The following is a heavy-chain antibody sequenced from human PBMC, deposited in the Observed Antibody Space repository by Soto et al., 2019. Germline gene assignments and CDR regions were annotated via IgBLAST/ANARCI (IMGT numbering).Heavy chain of an antibody. J-gene: IGHJ3*01. D-gene: IGHD6-13*01. CDR3: AKDQARAASHGID. Sequence: QVQLVESGGGVVQPGRSLRLSCAASGFTFNNYGIHWARQAPGKGLEWVAAISNDGSAKYYEDSVKGRLTISSDNSKSTVFLQMSSLRAEDTAGYYCAKDQARAASHGIDWGQGTMVTGSS. V-gene: IGHV3-30*18. CDR1: GFTFNNYG. CDR2: ISNDGSAK.